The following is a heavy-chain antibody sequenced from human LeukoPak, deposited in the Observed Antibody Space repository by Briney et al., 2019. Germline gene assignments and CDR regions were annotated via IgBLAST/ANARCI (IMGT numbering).Heavy chain of an antibody. J-gene: IGHJ4*01. D-gene: IGHD1/OR15-1a*01. CDR1: GFTFSSYW. CDR3: ARDGTAPGLYFDL. V-gene: IGHV3-7*01. CDR2: IRQDGGEK. Sequence: PGGSLRLSCAVSGFTFSSYWMNWVRQAPGKGLGWVSSIRQDGGEKSYVDSVKGRFTISRDNTKNSVYLQMSSLRAEDTAVYYCARDGTAPGLYFDLWGQGTLVTVSS.